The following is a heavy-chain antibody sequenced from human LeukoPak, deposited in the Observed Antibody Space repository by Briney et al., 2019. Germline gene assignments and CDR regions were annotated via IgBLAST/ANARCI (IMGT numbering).Heavy chain of an antibody. CDR2: IYYSGRT. Sequence: SETLSLTCTVSGGSISSYYWGWIRQPPGRGLGWIGYIYYSGRTNYNASLKSRVTISVDTSKNPFSLKLSSVTAADTAVYYCARSEPRYSGDGTYEYYFDFWGQGTLVTASS. CDR1: GGSISSYY. D-gene: IGHD5-12*01. J-gene: IGHJ4*02. V-gene: IGHV4-59*08. CDR3: ARSEPRYSGDGTYEYYFDF.